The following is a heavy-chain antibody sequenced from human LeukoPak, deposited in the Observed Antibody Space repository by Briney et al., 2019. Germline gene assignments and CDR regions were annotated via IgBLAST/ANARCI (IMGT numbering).Heavy chain of an antibody. Sequence: EASVKVSCKASGYTFNSYDINWVRQAPGQGLEWMGRINPNSGGTNYAQKFQGRVTMTRDTSISTAYMELSRLRSDDTAVYYCATIQLWSTFFDYWGQGTLVTVSP. CDR2: INPNSGGT. CDR1: GYTFNSYD. D-gene: IGHD5-18*01. CDR3: ATIQLWSTFFDY. J-gene: IGHJ4*02. V-gene: IGHV1-2*06.